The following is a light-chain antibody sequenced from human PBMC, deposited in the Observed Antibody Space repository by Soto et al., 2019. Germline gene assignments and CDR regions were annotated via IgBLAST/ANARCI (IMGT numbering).Light chain of an antibody. Sequence: EVVLTQSPGTLSLSPGERATLSCRASQSFSSAYLAWYQQRPGQAPRLLIYGASRRATGIPDRFSGSGSGADFTLTISSLEPEDFAVYFCQQFYGSQYTFGQGTKLEIK. CDR2: GAS. CDR3: QQFYGSQYT. CDR1: QSFSSAY. J-gene: IGKJ2*01. V-gene: IGKV3-20*01.